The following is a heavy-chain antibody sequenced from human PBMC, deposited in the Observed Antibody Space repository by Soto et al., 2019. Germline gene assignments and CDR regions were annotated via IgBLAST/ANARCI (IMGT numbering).Heavy chain of an antibody. J-gene: IGHJ6*02. CDR3: ARDSVRAALYYCYYGMDV. CDR1: GYSISSGYY. Sequence: SETLSLTCAVSGYSISSGYYWGWIRQPPGKGLEWIGSIYDSGSTYYNPSLKSRVTISVDTSKNQFSLKLSSVTAADTAVYYCARDSVRAALYYCYYGMDVWGQGTTVTVSS. V-gene: IGHV4-38-2*02. D-gene: IGHD2-2*01. CDR2: IYDSGST.